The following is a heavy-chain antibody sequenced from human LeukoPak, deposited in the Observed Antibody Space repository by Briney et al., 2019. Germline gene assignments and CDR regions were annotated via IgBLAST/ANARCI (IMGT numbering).Heavy chain of an antibody. J-gene: IGHJ4*02. CDR3: AKASLAAALDY. CDR2: ISWNSGSI. CDR1: GLTFDDYA. V-gene: IGHV3-9*01. Sequence: GRSLRLSCAASGLTFDDYAMHWVRQAPGKGLAWVSGISWNSGSIGYADSVKGRFTISRDNAKNSLYLQMNSLRAEDTALYYCAKASLAAALDYWGQGTLVTVSS. D-gene: IGHD6-13*01.